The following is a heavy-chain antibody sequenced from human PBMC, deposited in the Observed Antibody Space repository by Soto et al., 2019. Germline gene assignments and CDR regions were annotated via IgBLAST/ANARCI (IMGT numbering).Heavy chain of an antibody. Sequence: PGGSLRLSCAASGFTFSSYSMNWVRQAPGKGLEWVSSISSSTSYIYYADSVKGRFTISRDNAKNSLYLQMNSLRAEDTAVYYCAREGGSHIYYGMDVWGQGTTVTVSS. CDR3: AREGGSHIYYGMDV. V-gene: IGHV3-21*01. CDR1: GFTFSSYS. CDR2: ISSSTSYI. J-gene: IGHJ6*02. D-gene: IGHD1-26*01.